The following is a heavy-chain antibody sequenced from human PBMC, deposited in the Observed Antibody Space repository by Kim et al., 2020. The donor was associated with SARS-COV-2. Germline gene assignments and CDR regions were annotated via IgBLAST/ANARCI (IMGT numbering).Heavy chain of an antibody. Sequence: GKQKYAQNLQGRVTVTTDISTSTAYMELRSLRSDDTAVYYCARDSVNALDVWGQGTLVTVSS. CDR2: GKQ. J-gene: IGHJ3*01. V-gene: IGHV1-18*01. CDR3: ARDSVNALDV.